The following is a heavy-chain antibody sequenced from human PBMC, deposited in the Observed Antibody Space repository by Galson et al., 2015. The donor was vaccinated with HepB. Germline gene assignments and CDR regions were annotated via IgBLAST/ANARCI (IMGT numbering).Heavy chain of an antibody. CDR2: IYSGGST. CDR3: ARLSSSYYYFDY. V-gene: IGHV3-53*01. D-gene: IGHD6-13*01. Sequence: SLRLSCAASGFTVSSNYMSWVRQAPGKGLEWVSVIYSGGSTYYADSVKGRFTISRDNSKSTLYLQMNSLRAEDTAVYYCARLSSSYYYFDYWGQGTLVTVSS. J-gene: IGHJ4*02. CDR1: GFTVSSNY.